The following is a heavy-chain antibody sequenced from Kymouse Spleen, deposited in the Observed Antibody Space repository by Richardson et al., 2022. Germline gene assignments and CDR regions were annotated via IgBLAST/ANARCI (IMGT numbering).Heavy chain of an antibody. V-gene: IGHV3-9*01. J-gene: IGHJ6*02. CDR2: ISWNSGSI. Sequence: EVQLVESGGGLVQPGRSLRLSCAASGFTFDDYAMHWVRQAPGKGLEWVSGISWNSGSIGYADSVKGRFTISRDNAKNSLYLQMNSLRAEDTALYYCAKDIGGWLGTYYYGMDVWGQGTTVTV. CDR1: GFTFDDYA. D-gene: IGHD5-12*01. CDR3: AKDIGGWLGTYYYGMDV.